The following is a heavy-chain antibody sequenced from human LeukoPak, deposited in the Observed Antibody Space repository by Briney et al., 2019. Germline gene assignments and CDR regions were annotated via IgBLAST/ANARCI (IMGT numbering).Heavy chain of an antibody. CDR2: IYYSGST. Sequence: PSETLSLTCTVSGGSISSYYWSWIRHPPGKGLEWIGYIYYSGSTNYNPSLKSRVTISVDTSKNQFSLKLSSVTAADTAVYYCARETTVKFYFDYWGQGTLVTVSS. CDR3: ARETTVKFYFDY. D-gene: IGHD4-17*01. CDR1: GGSISSYY. V-gene: IGHV4-59*01. J-gene: IGHJ4*02.